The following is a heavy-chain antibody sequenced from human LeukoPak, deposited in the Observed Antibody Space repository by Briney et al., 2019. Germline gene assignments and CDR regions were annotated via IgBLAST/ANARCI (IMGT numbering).Heavy chain of an antibody. CDR2: INPSGGST. D-gene: IGHD6-13*01. V-gene: IGHV1-46*01. J-gene: IGHJ4*02. CDR1: GYTFTSYY. CDR3: ARLGKDSSSWYSPDY. Sequence: ASVKVSCKASGYTFTSYYMHWVRQAPGQGLEWMGIINPSGGSTNYAQEFQGRVTITADESTSTAYMELSSLRPEDTAVYYCARLGKDSSSWYSPDYWGQGTLVTVSS.